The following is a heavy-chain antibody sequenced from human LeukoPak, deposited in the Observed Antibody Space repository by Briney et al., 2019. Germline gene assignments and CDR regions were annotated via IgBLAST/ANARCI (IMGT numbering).Heavy chain of an antibody. CDR1: GYTFTGYY. CDR3: ARVRRTGLEVRSMDY. CDR2: INPNSGGT. V-gene: IGHV1-2*02. Sequence: ASVKVSCKASGYTFTGYYMRWVRQAPGQGLEWMGWINPNSGGTNYAQKFQGRVTMTRDTSISTAYMELSRLRSDDTAVYYCARVRRTGLEVRSMDYWGQGTLVTVSS. D-gene: IGHD3-22*01. J-gene: IGHJ4*02.